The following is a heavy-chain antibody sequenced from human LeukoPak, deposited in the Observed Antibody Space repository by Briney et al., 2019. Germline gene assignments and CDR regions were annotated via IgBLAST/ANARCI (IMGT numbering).Heavy chain of an antibody. CDR1: GFTFSSYS. CDR3: ARWGGRYPFDY. D-gene: IGHD3-16*02. CDR2: ITSNGGRT. Sequence: TGGSLRLSCAASGFTFSSYSMHWVRQAPGKGLEYVSAITSNGGRTYYANSVKGRFTIPRDNSKNTLYLQMGSLRAEDMAVYYCARWGGRYPFDYWGQGTLVTVSS. V-gene: IGHV3-64*01. J-gene: IGHJ4*02.